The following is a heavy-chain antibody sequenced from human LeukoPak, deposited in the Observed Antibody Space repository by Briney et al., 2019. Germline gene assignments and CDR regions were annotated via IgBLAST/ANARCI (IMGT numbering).Heavy chain of an antibody. V-gene: IGHV4-4*07. J-gene: IGHJ5*02. Sequence: SETLSLTCTVSGGSISSYYWSWIRQPAGKGLEWIGRIYTSGSTNYNPSLKSRVTMSVDTSKNQFSLKLSSVTAADTAVYYCARGRSELLWFGLNWFDPWGQGTLVTVSS. D-gene: IGHD3-10*01. CDR1: GGSISSYY. CDR3: ARGRSELLWFGLNWFDP. CDR2: IYTSGST.